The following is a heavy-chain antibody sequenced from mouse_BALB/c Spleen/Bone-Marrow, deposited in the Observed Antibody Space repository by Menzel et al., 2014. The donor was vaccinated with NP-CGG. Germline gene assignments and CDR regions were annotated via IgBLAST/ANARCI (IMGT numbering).Heavy chain of an antibody. V-gene: IGHV7-3*02. Sequence: EVHLVESGGGLVQPGGSLRLSCATSGFTFTDYYMSWVRQPPGEALEWLGFIRNKANGYTTEYSASVKGRFTISRDNSQSILYLQMNTLRAEDSATYYCARDMGLLRFDYWGQGTTLTVSS. CDR3: ARDMGLLRFDY. D-gene: IGHD1-1*01. J-gene: IGHJ2*01. CDR2: IRNKANGYTT. CDR1: GFTFTDYY.